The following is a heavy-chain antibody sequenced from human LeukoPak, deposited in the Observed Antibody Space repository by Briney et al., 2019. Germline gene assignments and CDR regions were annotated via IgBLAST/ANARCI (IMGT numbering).Heavy chain of an antibody. V-gene: IGHV1-24*01. J-gene: IGHJ6*03. D-gene: IGHD3-10*01. CDR3: ARAGRVTMGHSVYYYYYMDV. CDR2: FDPEDGET. CDR1: GYTLTELS. Sequence: ASVKVSCKVSGYTLTELSMHWVRQAPGKGLEWMGGFDPEDGETIYAQKFQGRVTMTEDTSTDTAYMELSSLRSEDTAVYYCARAGRVTMGHSVYYYYYMDVWGKGTTVTVSS.